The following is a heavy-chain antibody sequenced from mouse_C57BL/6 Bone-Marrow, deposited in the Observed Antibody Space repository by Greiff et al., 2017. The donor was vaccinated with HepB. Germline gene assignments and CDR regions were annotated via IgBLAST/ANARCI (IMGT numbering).Heavy chain of an antibody. CDR3: APIITTVEASAWLAY. Sequence: EVQLQQSGAELVRPGASVKLSCTASGFNIKDDYMHWVKQRPEQGLEWIGWIDPENGDTEYASKFQGKATITADTSSNTAYLQLSSLTAEDTAVYYCAPIITTVEASAWLAYWGRGTLVTVSA. CDR2: IDPENGDT. D-gene: IGHD1-1*01. CDR1: GFNIKDDY. J-gene: IGHJ3*01. V-gene: IGHV14-4*01.